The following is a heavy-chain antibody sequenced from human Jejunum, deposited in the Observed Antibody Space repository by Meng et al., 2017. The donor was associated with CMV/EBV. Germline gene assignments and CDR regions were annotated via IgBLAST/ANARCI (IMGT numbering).Heavy chain of an antibody. CDR2: ITGAGFAT. D-gene: IGHD3-22*01. CDR1: GFTFSNYP. J-gene: IGHJ5*02. CDR3: AKNWGENSDYLNS. Sequence: ASGFTFSNYPMSWVRQPPGKGLEWVSTITGAGFATYYADSVKGRFTISRDTSRNTLSLQMNSLRGDDTAIYYCAKNWGENSDYLNSWGQGTLVTVSS. V-gene: IGHV3-23*01.